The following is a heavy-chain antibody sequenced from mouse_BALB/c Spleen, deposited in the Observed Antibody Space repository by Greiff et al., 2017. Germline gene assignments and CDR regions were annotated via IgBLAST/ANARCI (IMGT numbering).Heavy chain of an antibody. CDR2: IDPANGNT. D-gene: IGHD2-10*02. Sequence: QLQQSGAELVKPGASVKLSCTASGFNIKDTYMHWVKQRPEQGLEWIGRIDPANGNTKYDPKFQGKATITADTSSNTAYLQLSSLTSEDTAVYYCARGGYGNYDYYAMDYWGQGTSVTVSS. V-gene: IGHV14-3*02. CDR3: ARGGYGNYDYYAMDY. CDR1: GFNIKDTY. J-gene: IGHJ4*01.